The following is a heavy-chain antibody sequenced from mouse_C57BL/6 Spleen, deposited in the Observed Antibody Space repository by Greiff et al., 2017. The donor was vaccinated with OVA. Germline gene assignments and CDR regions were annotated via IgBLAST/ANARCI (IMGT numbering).Heavy chain of an antibody. Sequence: VQLQQSGAELVRPGASVKLSCKASGYTFTDYYINWVKQRPGQGLEWIARIYPGSGNTYYNEKFKGKATLTAEKSSSTAYMQLSSLTSEDSAVYFCARSAPITTVVSFDYWGQGTTLTVSS. V-gene: IGHV1-76*01. CDR2: IYPGSGNT. CDR3: ARSAPITTVVSFDY. D-gene: IGHD1-1*01. J-gene: IGHJ2*01. CDR1: GYTFTDYY.